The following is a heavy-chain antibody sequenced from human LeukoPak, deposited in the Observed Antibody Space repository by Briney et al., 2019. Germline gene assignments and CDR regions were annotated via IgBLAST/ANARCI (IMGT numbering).Heavy chain of an antibody. Sequence: PGGSLRLSCAASGFTFSTYSIYWVRQAPGRGLEWVSFISSSSSYIYYADSVKGRFTISRDNAKNSLSLQMNSLTAEDTAVYYCARAADQQQLLYYFDFWGQGTLVTVSS. CDR2: ISSSSSYI. J-gene: IGHJ4*02. CDR3: ARAADQQQLLYYFDF. CDR1: GFTFSTYS. D-gene: IGHD6-13*01. V-gene: IGHV3-21*01.